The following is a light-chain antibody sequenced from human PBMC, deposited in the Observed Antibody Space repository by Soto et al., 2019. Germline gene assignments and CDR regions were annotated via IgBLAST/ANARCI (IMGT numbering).Light chain of an antibody. CDR2: GAS. CDR3: QKYDSAPFI. Sequence: DVQMTQSPSSLYASVGDRVTITCRASRGVGNSLAWYQQKPGKVPTLPIYGASTLESGVPSRFSGSGSGTFFTLIINSLQPDDVATYYCQKYDSAPFIFGPGSKVNLK. CDR1: RGVGNS. J-gene: IGKJ3*01. V-gene: IGKV1-27*01.